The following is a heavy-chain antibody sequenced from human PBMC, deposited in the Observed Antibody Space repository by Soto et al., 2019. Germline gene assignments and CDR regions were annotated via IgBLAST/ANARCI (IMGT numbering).Heavy chain of an antibody. CDR2: IYYSGST. J-gene: IGHJ5*02. D-gene: IGHD3-3*01. CDR1: GGSISSYD. V-gene: IGHV4-59*01. CDR3: ARGGTFGVYWFDP. Sequence: SETLSLTCTVSGGSISSYDWSWIRQPPGKGLEWIGYIYYSGSTNYNPSLKSRVTISVDTSKNQFSLSLTSVTAADTALYYCARGGTFGVYWFDPWGQGTLVTVSS.